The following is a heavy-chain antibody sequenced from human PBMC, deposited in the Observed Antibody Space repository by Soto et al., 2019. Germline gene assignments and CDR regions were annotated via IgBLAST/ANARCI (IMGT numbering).Heavy chain of an antibody. CDR2: IIPILGIA. CDR3: ARETYCGGDCYSTYYYYGMDV. Sequence: SVKVSCKASGGTFSSYTISWVRQAPGQGLEWMGRIIPILGIANYAQKFQGRVTITADKSTSTACMELSSLRSEDTAVYYCARETYCGGDCYSTYYYYGMDVWGQGTTVTVS. V-gene: IGHV1-69*04. D-gene: IGHD2-21*02. J-gene: IGHJ6*02. CDR1: GGTFSSYT.